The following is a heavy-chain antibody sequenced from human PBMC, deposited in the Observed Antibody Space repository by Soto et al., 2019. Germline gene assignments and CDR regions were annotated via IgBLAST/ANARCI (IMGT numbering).Heavy chain of an antibody. V-gene: IGHV1-18*01. Sequence: QVQLVQSGAEAKKPGASVKVSCKASGYTFTSYGISWVRQAPGQGLEWVGWISGHDGNTNYAQKFQGRVTMTTDTSTNTGNMELRSLTADDTDVYYCARRGLDYWGQGTLVIVSS. CDR3: ARRGLDY. CDR1: GYTFTSYG. J-gene: IGHJ4*02. CDR2: ISGHDGNT. D-gene: IGHD5-12*01.